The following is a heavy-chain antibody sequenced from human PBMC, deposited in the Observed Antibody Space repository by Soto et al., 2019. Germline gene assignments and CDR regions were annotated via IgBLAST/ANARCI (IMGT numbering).Heavy chain of an antibody. D-gene: IGHD6-19*01. V-gene: IGHV4-4*07. CDR3: AREVWVAGLLYYFDF. CDR1: DGSISGNF. Sequence: SETLSLTSTVSDGSISGNFLTWIRQPAGKGLEWIGRISSNGNTDYNPSLKSRVTMSIDTSKNHFSLDLISVTASDTAIYYCAREVWVAGLLYYFDFWGQGTLVTVSS. CDR2: ISSNGNT. J-gene: IGHJ4*02.